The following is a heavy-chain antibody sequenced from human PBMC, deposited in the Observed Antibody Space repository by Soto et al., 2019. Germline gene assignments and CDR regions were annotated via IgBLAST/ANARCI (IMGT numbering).Heavy chain of an antibody. D-gene: IGHD6-19*01. CDR1: GVTFSNYW. Sequence: EVHLVESGGGLVQPGGSLRLPCAAAGVTFSNYWMHWVRQVPGKGLVWVSRINSDGRNTSYADSVKGRFTISRDNAKNTLYLQMDSRGVEDTAVYYCARLLAVAGINYWGQGTLVTVS. J-gene: IGHJ4*02. V-gene: IGHV3-74*01. CDR2: INSDGRNT. CDR3: ARLLAVAGINY.